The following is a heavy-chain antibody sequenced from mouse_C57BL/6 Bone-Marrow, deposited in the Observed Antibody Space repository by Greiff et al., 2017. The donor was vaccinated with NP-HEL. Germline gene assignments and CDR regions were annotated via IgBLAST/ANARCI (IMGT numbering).Heavy chain of an antibody. CDR2: IDPSDSYT. V-gene: IGHV1-59*01. Sequence: QVQLQQPGAELVRPGTSVKLSCKASGYTFTSYWMHWVKQRPGQGLEWIGVIDPSDSYTNYNQKFKGKATLTVDTSSSTAYMQLSSLTSEDSAVYYCARNPSSTTVVDWYFDVWGTGTTVTVSS. D-gene: IGHD1-1*01. CDR1: GYTFTSYW. J-gene: IGHJ1*03. CDR3: ARNPSSTTVVDWYFDV.